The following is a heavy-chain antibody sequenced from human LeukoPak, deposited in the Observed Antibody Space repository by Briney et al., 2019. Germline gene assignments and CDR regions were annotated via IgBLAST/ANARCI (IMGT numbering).Heavy chain of an antibody. J-gene: IGHJ3*02. Sequence: GGSLRLSCAASGFTFSSYAMHWVRQAPGKGLEYVSAISSNGGSTYYANSVKGRFTISRDNSKNTLYLQMGSLRAEDMAVYYCARVGKSDAFDIWGQGTMVTVSS. CDR1: GFTFSSYA. V-gene: IGHV3-64*01. CDR3: ARVGKSDAFDI. CDR2: ISSNGGST. D-gene: IGHD7-27*01.